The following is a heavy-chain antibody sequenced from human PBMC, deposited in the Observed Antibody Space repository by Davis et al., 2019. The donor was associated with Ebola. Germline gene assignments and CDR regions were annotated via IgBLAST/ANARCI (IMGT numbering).Heavy chain of an antibody. CDR1: GFTFSFYG. CDR2: IRRDGSNK. Sequence: GESLKISCAASGFTFSFYGMHWVRQAPGKGLEWVAFIRRDGSNKYYADSVKGRFTISRDNSKNTLYLQMNGLRVEDTAIYYCAKDTSNIWFDIWGQGTNVTVSS. D-gene: IGHD1-26*01. CDR3: AKDTSNIWFDI. V-gene: IGHV3-30*02. J-gene: IGHJ3*02.